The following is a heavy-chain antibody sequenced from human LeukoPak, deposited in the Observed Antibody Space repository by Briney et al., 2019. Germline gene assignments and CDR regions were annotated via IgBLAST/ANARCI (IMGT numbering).Heavy chain of an antibody. Sequence: GRSLRLSCPASGFTFSSYAMHWVRQAPCKGLEWVAVISYDGSNKYYADSVKGRFTISRDNSKNTLYLQMNSLRAEDTAVYYCARSWDYYDSSGYLGSFDYWGQGTLVTVSS. J-gene: IGHJ4*02. CDR2: ISYDGSNK. CDR3: ARSWDYYDSSGYLGSFDY. CDR1: GFTFSSYA. D-gene: IGHD3-22*01. V-gene: IGHV3-30*01.